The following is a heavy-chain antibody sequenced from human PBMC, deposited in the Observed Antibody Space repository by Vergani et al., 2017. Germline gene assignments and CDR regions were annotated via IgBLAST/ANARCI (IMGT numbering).Heavy chain of an antibody. D-gene: IGHD2-2*01. V-gene: IGHV3-21*01. CDR3: ARDGTASSTSFLTH. CDR1: GFTFSSYA. J-gene: IGHJ4*02. CDR2: ISSSSSYI. Sequence: EVQLLESGGGLVQPGGSLRLSCAASGFTFSSYAMSWVRQAPGKGLEWVSSISSSSSYIYYADSVKGRFTISRDNAKNSLYLQMNSLRAEDTAVYYCARDGTASSTSFLTHWGQGTLVTVSS.